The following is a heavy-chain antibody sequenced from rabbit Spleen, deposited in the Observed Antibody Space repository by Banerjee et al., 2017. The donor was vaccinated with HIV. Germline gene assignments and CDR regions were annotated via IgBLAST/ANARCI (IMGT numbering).Heavy chain of an antibody. CDR1: GFSFSSSDY. D-gene: IGHD2-1*01. J-gene: IGHJ4*01. CDR3: ARGSAAMTMVITGYYLNL. Sequence: QEQLEESGGDLVKPEGSLTLTCTASGFSFSSSDYMCWVRQAPGKGLEWISCIAGSSSGFTYSANWAKGRFTISTTSSTTVTLQMTSLTVADTATYFCARGSAAMTMVITGYYLNLWGPGTLVTVS. V-gene: IGHV1S45*01. CDR2: IAGSSSGFT.